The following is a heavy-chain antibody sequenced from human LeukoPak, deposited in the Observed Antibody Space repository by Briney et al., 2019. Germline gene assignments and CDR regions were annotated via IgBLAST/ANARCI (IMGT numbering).Heavy chain of an antibody. Sequence: GASVKVSCKASGYTFTSYDINWVRQATGQGLEWMGWMNPNSGNTGYAQKFQGRVTITADESTSTAYMELSSLRSEDTAVYYCARDPAVARGYSYGYFDYWGQGTLVTVSS. CDR1: GYTFTSYD. D-gene: IGHD5-18*01. CDR3: ARDPAVARGYSYGYFDY. CDR2: MNPNSGNT. J-gene: IGHJ4*02. V-gene: IGHV1-8*01.